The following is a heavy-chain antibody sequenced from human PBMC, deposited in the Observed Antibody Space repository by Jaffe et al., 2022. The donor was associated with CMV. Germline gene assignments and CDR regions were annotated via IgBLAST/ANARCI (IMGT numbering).Heavy chain of an antibody. CDR1: GGSISSSNW. CDR3: ARDRSRDILTGYPQYNWFDP. J-gene: IGHJ5*02. D-gene: IGHD3-9*01. Sequence: QVQLQESGPGLVKPSGTLSLTCAVSGGSISSSNWWSWVRQPPGKGLEWIGEIYHSGSTNYNPSLKSRVTISVDKSKNQFSLKLSSVTAADTAVYYCARDRSRDILTGYPQYNWFDPWGQGTLVTVSS. V-gene: IGHV4-4*02. CDR2: IYHSGST.